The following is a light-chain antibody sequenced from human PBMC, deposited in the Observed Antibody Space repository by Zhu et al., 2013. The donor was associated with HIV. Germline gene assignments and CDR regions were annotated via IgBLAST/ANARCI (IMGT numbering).Light chain of an antibody. CDR2: AAS. V-gene: IGKV1-39*01. Sequence: DIQMTQSPSSLSASVGDRVTITCRASQSISTYLHWYQQKPGKAPKLLIYAASSLQSGVPSRFSGTGSGTDFTLTISSLQPEDSATYYCQQSYTVHPLSFGGGTKVEIK. J-gene: IGKJ4*01. CDR1: QSISTY. CDR3: QQSYTVHPLS.